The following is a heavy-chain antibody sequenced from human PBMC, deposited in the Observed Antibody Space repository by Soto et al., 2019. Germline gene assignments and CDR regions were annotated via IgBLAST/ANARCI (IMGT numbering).Heavy chain of an antibody. J-gene: IGHJ3*01. CDR3: AGGAVSIAARQDQVAFDF. Sequence: GASVKVSCKTSGYTFTRSGINWVRQAPGQGLEWMGWISANGYTNFAQKFQGRVTMTTDTSTSTAYMELRSLRSDDTAVYYCAGGAVSIAARQDQVAFDFWGQGTMVTVSS. D-gene: IGHD6-6*01. V-gene: IGHV1-18*01. CDR2: ISANGYT. CDR1: GYTFTRSG.